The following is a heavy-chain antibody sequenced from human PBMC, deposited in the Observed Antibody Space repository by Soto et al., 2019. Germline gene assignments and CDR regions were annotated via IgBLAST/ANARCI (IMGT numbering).Heavy chain of an antibody. CDR1: GDSIRSDKW. D-gene: IGHD2-21*02. V-gene: IGHV4-4*02. J-gene: IGHJ4*02. CDR3: ARGGDWKFDC. CDR2: IHPSGRT. Sequence: QVQLQESGPGLVKPSGTLSLTCAVSGDSIRSDKWWSWARQPPGKGLEWIGEIHPSGRTNFNPSLKSRIKMSVEKSNNQFSLELSSMTAADAAVYYCARGGDWKFDCWGQGSLVTVSS.